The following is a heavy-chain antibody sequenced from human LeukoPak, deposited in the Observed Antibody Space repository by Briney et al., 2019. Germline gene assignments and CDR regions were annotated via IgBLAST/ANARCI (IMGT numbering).Heavy chain of an antibody. J-gene: IGHJ4*02. CDR1: GFTFDDYA. CDR3: AKDYSKLRDSSGWYEN. V-gene: IGHV3-9*01. D-gene: IGHD6-19*01. CDR2: MSWNSGSI. Sequence: PGGSLRLSCAASGFTFDDYAMHWVRQAPGKGLEWVSGMSWNSGSIVYADSVKGRFHITKGQDNNSLYLQMTSLRAEDTALYYYAKDYSKLRDSSGWYENWGQGTLVTVPP.